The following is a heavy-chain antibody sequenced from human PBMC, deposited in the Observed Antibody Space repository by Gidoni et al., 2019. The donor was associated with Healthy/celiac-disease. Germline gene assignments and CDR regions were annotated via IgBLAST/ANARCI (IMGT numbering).Heavy chain of an antibody. V-gene: IGHV3-48*01. Sequence: EVQLVESGGGLVQPGGFLRLSCAASGVPFSSYSMNWVRQPPGKGLEWVSYISSSSSTIYYADSVKGRFTISRDNAKNSLYLQMNSLRAEDTAVYYCARDPRDGYRYSPSLFDYWGQGTLVTVSS. J-gene: IGHJ4*02. CDR2: ISSSSSTI. CDR3: ARDPRDGYRYSPSLFDY. D-gene: IGHD5-18*01. CDR1: GVPFSSYS.